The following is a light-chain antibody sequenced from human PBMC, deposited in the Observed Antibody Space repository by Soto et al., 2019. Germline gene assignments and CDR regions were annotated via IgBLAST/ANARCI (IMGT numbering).Light chain of an antibody. J-gene: IGLJ2*01. CDR3: SSYTSSSPLVV. V-gene: IGLV2-14*03. CDR2: DVS. CDR1: SSDVGGYNY. Sequence: QSALTQPPSASGSPGQSVTISCTGTSSDVGGYNYVSWYQQHPGKAPKLMICDVSNRPSGVSNRFSGSKSGNTASLTISGLQAEDEADYYCSSYTSSSPLVVFGGGTKLTVL.